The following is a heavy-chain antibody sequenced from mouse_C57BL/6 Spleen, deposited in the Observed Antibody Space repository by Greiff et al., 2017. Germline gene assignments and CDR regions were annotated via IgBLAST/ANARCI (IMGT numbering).Heavy chain of an antibody. Sequence: EVQVVEPGAGLVKPGASLKLSCAASGFTFSDYGMHWVRQAPEKGLEWVAYISSGSSTIYYADTVKGRFTISRDTAKNTLFLQITSLRSEDTAMFYCARDVGYPCYFGVWGTKTTVTVSS. D-gene: IGHD2-3*01. CDR3: ARDVGYPCYFGV. CDR1: GFTFSDYG. V-gene: IGHV5-17*01. CDR2: ISSGSSTI. J-gene: IGHJ1*03.